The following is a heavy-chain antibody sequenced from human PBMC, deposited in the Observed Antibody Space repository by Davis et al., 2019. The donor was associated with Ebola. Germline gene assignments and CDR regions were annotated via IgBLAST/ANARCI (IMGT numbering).Heavy chain of an antibody. Sequence: AASVKVSCKASGYTFTSYTMHWVRQAPGQRLEWMGWINAGNGNTKYSQKFQGRVTITRDTSASTAYMELSSLRSEDTAVYYCARSIAAAAYNWFDPWGQGTLVTVSS. J-gene: IGHJ5*02. CDR3: ARSIAAAAYNWFDP. CDR2: INAGNGNT. D-gene: IGHD6-13*01. CDR1: GYTFTSYT. V-gene: IGHV1-3*01.